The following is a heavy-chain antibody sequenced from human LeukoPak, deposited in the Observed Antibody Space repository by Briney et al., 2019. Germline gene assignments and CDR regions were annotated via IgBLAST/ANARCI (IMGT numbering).Heavy chain of an antibody. Sequence: SETLSLTCTVSGGSITSSSHYWAWIRQPPGKGLEWIGSIFYVGDTYYNPSLESRITISVDTSRNQFSLKLYSVTAADTAVYCCARSDSSRYGWLDPWGRGTLVTVSS. CDR2: IFYVGDT. CDR3: ARSDSSRYGWLDP. CDR1: GGSITSSSHY. J-gene: IGHJ5*02. V-gene: IGHV4-39*01. D-gene: IGHD3-22*01.